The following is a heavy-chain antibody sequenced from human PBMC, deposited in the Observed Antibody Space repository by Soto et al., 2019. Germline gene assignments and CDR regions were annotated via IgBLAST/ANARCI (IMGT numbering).Heavy chain of an antibody. D-gene: IGHD2-2*01. Sequence: ASVKVSCKASGYTFTGYYMHWVRQAPVQGLEWMGWINPNGGGTNYAQKFQGWVPMTRDTSISTAYMWLSRLRSDDTAVYYCARDRGIVVVPAAMDHGMDVWGEGTKVTVSS. CDR2: INPNGGGT. CDR1: GYTFTGYY. J-gene: IGHJ6*04. CDR3: ARDRGIVVVPAAMDHGMDV. V-gene: IGHV1-2*04.